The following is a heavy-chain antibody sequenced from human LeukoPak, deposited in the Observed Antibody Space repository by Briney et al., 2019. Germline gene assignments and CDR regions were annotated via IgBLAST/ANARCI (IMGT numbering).Heavy chain of an antibody. Sequence: SETLSLTCKVSGGSISSSSYYWGWIRQPPGKGLEWIGSMYFSGTTYYNPSLKSRVTISVDTSKNEFSLKLSSVTAADTAVYYCARTQWGQLVRGSFDPWGQGTLVTVSS. CDR1: GGSISSSSYY. D-gene: IGHD6-13*01. CDR3: ARTQWGQLVRGSFDP. J-gene: IGHJ5*02. V-gene: IGHV4-39*07. CDR2: MYFSGTT.